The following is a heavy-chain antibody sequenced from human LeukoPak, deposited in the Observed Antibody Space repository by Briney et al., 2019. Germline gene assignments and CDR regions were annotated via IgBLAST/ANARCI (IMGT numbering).Heavy chain of an antibody. J-gene: IGHJ6*02. CDR1: GGSISSGGYS. CDR2: IYHSGSS. D-gene: IGHD2-2*01. Sequence: SETLSLTCAVSGGSISSGGYSWSWIRQPPGKGLEWIGFIYHSGSSNYNPSLKSRVTISVDRSKNQFSLKLSSVTAADTAVYYCARDLVVPAATPYYYYYGMDVWGQGTTVTVSS. V-gene: IGHV4-30-2*01. CDR3: ARDLVVPAATPYYYYYGMDV.